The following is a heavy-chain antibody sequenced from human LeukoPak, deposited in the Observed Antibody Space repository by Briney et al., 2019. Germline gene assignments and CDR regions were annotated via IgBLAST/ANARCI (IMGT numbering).Heavy chain of an antibody. CDR2: IYYSGST. V-gene: IGHV4-39*07. D-gene: IGHD4-17*01. Sequence: PSETLSLTCTVSGGSISSSSYYWGWIRQPPGKGLEWIGSIYYSGSTYYNPSLKSRVTISVDTSKNQFSLKLSSVTAADTAVYYCARDKYGDHPDYWGQGTLVTVSS. CDR3: ARDKYGDHPDY. J-gene: IGHJ4*02. CDR1: GGSISSSSYY.